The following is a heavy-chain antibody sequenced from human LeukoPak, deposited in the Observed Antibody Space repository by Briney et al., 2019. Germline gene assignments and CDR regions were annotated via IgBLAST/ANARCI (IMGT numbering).Heavy chain of an antibody. CDR3: AKEVSRVTTFYFDY. V-gene: IGHV3-48*03. CDR2: ISSSGSTI. CDR1: GFTFSSYE. Sequence: GGSLRLSCAASGFTFSSYEMNWVRQAPGKGLEWVSYISSSGSTIYYADSVKGRFTISRDNSKNTLYLQMNSLRAEDTAVYYCAKEVSRVTTFYFDYWGQGTLVTVSS. J-gene: IGHJ4*02. D-gene: IGHD4-17*01.